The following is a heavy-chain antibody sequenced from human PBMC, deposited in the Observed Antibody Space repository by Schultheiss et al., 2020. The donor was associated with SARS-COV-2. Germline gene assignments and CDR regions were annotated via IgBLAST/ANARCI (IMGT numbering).Heavy chain of an antibody. J-gene: IGHJ2*01. D-gene: IGHD3-10*01. V-gene: IGHV4-34*01. CDR3: ASVGSRDDWYFDL. CDR2: IYHSGST. Sequence: SETLSLTCAVYGGSFSGYYWSWIRQPPGKGLEWIGSIYHSGSTYYNPSLKSRVTISVDTSKNQFSLKLSSVTAADTAVYYCASVGSRDDWYFDLWGRGTLVTVSS. CDR1: GGSFSGYY.